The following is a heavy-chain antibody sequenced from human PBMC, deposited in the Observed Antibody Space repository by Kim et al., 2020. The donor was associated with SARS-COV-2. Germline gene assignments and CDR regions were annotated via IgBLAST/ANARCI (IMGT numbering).Heavy chain of an antibody. CDR3: ARDRTPAWFDP. D-gene: IGHD2-15*01. J-gene: IGHJ5*02. CDR2: INPSGGTT. Sequence: ASVKVSCKASGNTFTRDYMHWVRQAPGQGLEWMGIINPSGGTTRYAQKFQGRVTMTRDTSTSTVYMELSSLRFEDTAVYYCARDRTPAWFDPWGQGTLVTVSS. V-gene: IGHV1-46*01. CDR1: GNTFTRDY.